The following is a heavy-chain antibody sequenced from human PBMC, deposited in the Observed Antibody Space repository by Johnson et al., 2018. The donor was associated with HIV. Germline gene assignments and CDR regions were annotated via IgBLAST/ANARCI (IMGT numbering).Heavy chain of an antibody. D-gene: IGHD4-17*01. CDR3: ARDVTKDAFDI. CDR1: GFTFSCYD. V-gene: IGHV3-13*01. J-gene: IGHJ3*02. Sequence: VQLVESGGGLIQPGGSLRLSCAASGFTFSCYDVHWVRQATGKGLEWVSPIGTAGDTYYPGSVKGRFTISRENAKNSLYLQMNSLRAEDTAVYYCARDVTKDAFDIWGPGTMVTVSS. CDR2: IGTAGDT.